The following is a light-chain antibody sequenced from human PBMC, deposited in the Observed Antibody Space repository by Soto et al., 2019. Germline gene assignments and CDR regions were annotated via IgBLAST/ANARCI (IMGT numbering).Light chain of an antibody. CDR2: DAS. CDR1: QSVSSY. V-gene: IGKV3-11*01. CDR3: QQRSNWPPYT. J-gene: IGKJ2*01. Sequence: EIVLTQSPATLSLSPGERATLSCRASQSVSSYLAWYQQKPVQAPRLLIYDASNRATGIPVRFSGSGSGTDFTLTISSLEPEDFAVYYCQQRSNWPPYTVGQGTKLEIK.